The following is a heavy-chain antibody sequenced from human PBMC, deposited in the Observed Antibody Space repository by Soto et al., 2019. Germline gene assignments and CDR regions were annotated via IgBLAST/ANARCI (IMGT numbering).Heavy chain of an antibody. V-gene: IGHV4-59*08. CDR1: GGSISSYY. CDR3: ARRYGSCFDI. CDR2: IYYRGST. Sequence: QVQLQESGPGLVKPSETLSLTCTVSGGSISSYYWCWLRQPPGKVLEWIGYIYYRGSTNYNPSLTRRVTISVDPSKNLFSLKLSSLTAANTAVYYCARRYGSCFDIWGQGTMVTGAS. J-gene: IGHJ3*02. D-gene: IGHD3-10*01.